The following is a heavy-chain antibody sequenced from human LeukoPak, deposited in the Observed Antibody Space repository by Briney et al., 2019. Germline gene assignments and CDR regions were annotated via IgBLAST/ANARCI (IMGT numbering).Heavy chain of an antibody. V-gene: IGHV3-7*01. CDR1: GFTFSNYL. CDR2: IKADGSEK. J-gene: IGHJ4*02. D-gene: IGHD1-26*01. CDR3: ARTLVGATRPYYFDY. Sequence: GGSLRLSCAASGFTFSNYLMTWVRQAPGKGLEWVADIKADGSEKYYVDSVKGRFTISRDNAKNSLYLQMNSLRAEDTAVYYCARTLVGATRPYYFDYWGQGTLVTVSS.